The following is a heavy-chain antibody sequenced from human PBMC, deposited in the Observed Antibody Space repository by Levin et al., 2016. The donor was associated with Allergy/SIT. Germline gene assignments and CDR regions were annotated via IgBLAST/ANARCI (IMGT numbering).Heavy chain of an antibody. J-gene: IGHJ2*01. V-gene: IGHV3-21*01. Sequence: GGSLRLSCEGSGFTFSSYSMNWVRRAPGRGLEWVASISSTSRYIYSADSVKGRFTISRDSDKMYLQMNNLRTEDTAVYFCARDLQPNNWYFDLWGRGTRVTVSS. CDR2: ISSTSRYI. D-gene: IGHD1/OR15-1a*01. CDR3: ARDLQPNNWYFDL. CDR1: GFTFSSYS.